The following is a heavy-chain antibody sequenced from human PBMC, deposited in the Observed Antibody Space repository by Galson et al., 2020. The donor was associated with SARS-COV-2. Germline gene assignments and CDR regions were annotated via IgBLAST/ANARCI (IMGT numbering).Heavy chain of an antibody. Sequence: QLGESLKISCAASGFTFSSYGMHWVRQAPGKGLEWVAVIWYDGSNKYYADSVKGRFTISRDNSKNPLYLQMNSLRAEDTAVYYCARDLGSITMVRGVKWWANDAFDIWGQGTMVTVSS. CDR3: ARDLGSITMVRGVKWWANDAFDI. J-gene: IGHJ3*02. D-gene: IGHD3-10*01. CDR2: IWYDGSNK. CDR1: GFTFSSYG. V-gene: IGHV3-33*01.